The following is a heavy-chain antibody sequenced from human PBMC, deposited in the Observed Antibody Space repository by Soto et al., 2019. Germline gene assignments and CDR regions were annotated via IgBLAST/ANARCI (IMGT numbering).Heavy chain of an antibody. Sequence: GESLELSCKVFGNTFGTYWIGWVRQMPGKGLEWMGIIFPGDSDTRYSPSFQGQVTISVDRSINAAYLQWSSLMASDTAMYCCARGVITGTPPDYWGQGAQVTVS. V-gene: IGHV5-51*01. CDR1: GNTFGTYW. CDR3: ARGVITGTPPDY. D-gene: IGHD1-7*01. CDR2: IFPGDSDT. J-gene: IGHJ4*02.